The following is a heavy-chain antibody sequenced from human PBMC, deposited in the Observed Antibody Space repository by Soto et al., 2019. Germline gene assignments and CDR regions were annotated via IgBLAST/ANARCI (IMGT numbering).Heavy chain of an antibody. J-gene: IGHJ6*02. CDR3: ARGLRYDSGAYLTYYFYYYGMDV. Sequence: QVQLVQSGAEVRKPGSSVRVSCKASGGSFNRHTISWVRQAPGQGLEWMGGIIPIFGTANHAQQFQGRVTIIADDSTSTVYMELSSLRSDDTAVYYCARGLRYDSGAYLTYYFYYYGMDVWGQGTTVTVSS. CDR2: IIPIFGTA. V-gene: IGHV1-69*01. D-gene: IGHD3-22*01. CDR1: GGSFNRHT.